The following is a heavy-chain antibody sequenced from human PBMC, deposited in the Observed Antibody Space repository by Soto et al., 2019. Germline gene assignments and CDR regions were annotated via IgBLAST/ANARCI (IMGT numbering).Heavy chain of an antibody. D-gene: IGHD6-19*01. J-gene: IGHJ4*02. CDR1: GGTFSSYA. CDR3: ARGDSSGPYDY. V-gene: IGHV1-69*05. CDR2: XIPXXXXX. Sequence: SVKVSCKASGGTFSSYAISWVRQAPGQGLEWXGGXIPXXXXXNXXXKFQGRVTMTRDTSISTAYMELSRLRSDDTAVYYCARGDSSGPYDYWGQGTLVTVSS.